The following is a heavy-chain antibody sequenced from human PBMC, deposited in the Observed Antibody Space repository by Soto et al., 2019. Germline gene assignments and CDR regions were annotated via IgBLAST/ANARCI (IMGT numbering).Heavy chain of an antibody. CDR1: GFTFSSYW. Sequence: GGSLRLSCAASGFTFSSYWMHWVRQAPGKGLVWVSRINSDGSSTSYADSVKGRFTISRDNAKNTLYLQMNSLRAEDTAVYYCAGYCSSTSCYGISWEYFQHWGQGTLVTVSS. D-gene: IGHD2-2*01. J-gene: IGHJ1*01. V-gene: IGHV3-74*01. CDR2: INSDGSST. CDR3: AGYCSSTSCYGISWEYFQH.